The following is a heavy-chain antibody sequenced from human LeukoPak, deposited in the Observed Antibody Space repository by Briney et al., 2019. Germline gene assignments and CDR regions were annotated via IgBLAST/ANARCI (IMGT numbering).Heavy chain of an antibody. D-gene: IGHD1-1*01. Sequence: PGGSLRLSCSASGFTFSAYAMYWVRQAPGKGLEYVSGISNDGSRSFYADSVKGRFTTSRDNSKNTLYLQMSSLRAEDTALYYCVKITSVTGGDCWGQGTRLTVSS. J-gene: IGHJ4*02. CDR1: GFTFSAYA. CDR3: VKITSVTGGDC. CDR2: ISNDGSRS. V-gene: IGHV3-64D*09.